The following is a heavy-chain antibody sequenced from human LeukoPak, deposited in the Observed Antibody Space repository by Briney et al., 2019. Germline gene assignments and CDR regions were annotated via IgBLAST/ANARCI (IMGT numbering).Heavy chain of an antibody. Sequence: PGGSLRLSCAASGFTFSSYGMHWVRQAPGKGLECVAVIWYDGSNKYYADSVKGRFTISRDNSKNTLYLQMNSLRAEDTAVYYCARDRGPARPLDYWGQGTLVTVSS. V-gene: IGHV3-33*01. D-gene: IGHD6-6*01. CDR2: IWYDGSNK. CDR3: ARDRGPARPLDY. J-gene: IGHJ4*02. CDR1: GFTFSSYG.